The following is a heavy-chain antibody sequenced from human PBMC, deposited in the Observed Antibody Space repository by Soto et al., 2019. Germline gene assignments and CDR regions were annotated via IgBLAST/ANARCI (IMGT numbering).Heavy chain of an antibody. CDR1: GFTFSSYG. V-gene: IGHV3-30*03. Sequence: VGSLRLSCAASGFTFSSYGMHWVRQAPGKGLEWVAVISYDGSNKYYADSVKGRFTISRDNAKNSLYLQMNSLRAEDTAVYYCARVLPGIAAARGAFDIWGQGTMVTVSS. CDR3: ARVLPGIAAARGAFDI. D-gene: IGHD6-13*01. CDR2: ISYDGSNK. J-gene: IGHJ3*02.